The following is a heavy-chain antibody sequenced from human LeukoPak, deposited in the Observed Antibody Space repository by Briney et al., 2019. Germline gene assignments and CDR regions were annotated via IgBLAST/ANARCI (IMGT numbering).Heavy chain of an antibody. D-gene: IGHD2-2*01. CDR1: GGSFSGYY. CDR3: AREGYCSSTSCYVNWFDP. J-gene: IGHJ5*02. V-gene: IGHV4-34*01. CDR2: INHSGST. Sequence: SETLSLTCAVYGGSFSGYYWSWIRQPPGKGLEWIGEINHSGSTNYNPSLKSRVTISVDTSKNQFPLKLSSVTAADTAVYYCAREGYCSSTSCYVNWFDPWGQGTLVTVSS.